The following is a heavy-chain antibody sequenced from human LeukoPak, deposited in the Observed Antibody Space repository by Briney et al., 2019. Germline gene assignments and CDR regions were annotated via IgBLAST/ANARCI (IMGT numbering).Heavy chain of an antibody. D-gene: IGHD6-19*01. CDR3: AKDLQSVYSSGWLHHYFDS. V-gene: IGHV3-23*01. CDR2: VGSSGGMT. Sequence: GSLRLSCAASGFSFHNFAMNWVRQAPGKGLEWVATVGSSGGMTNYADSVKGRFTISRDNSNYTLYLQMSSLRVEDTAVYFCAKDLQSVYSSGWLHHYFDSWGPGTLVIVSS. CDR1: GFSFHNFA. J-gene: IGHJ4*02.